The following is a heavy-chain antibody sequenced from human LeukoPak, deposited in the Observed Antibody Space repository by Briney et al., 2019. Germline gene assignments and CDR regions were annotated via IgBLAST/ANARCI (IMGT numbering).Heavy chain of an antibody. Sequence: GRSLRLSCAASGFTFSSYAMHWVRQAPGKGLEWVAVISYDGSNKYYADSVKGRFTISRDNSKNTLYLQMNSLRAEDTAVYYCAKDRSVVASTSAFDIWGQGTMVTVSS. D-gene: IGHD2-15*01. CDR2: ISYDGSNK. V-gene: IGHV3-30-3*01. CDR3: AKDRSVVASTSAFDI. J-gene: IGHJ3*02. CDR1: GFTFSSYA.